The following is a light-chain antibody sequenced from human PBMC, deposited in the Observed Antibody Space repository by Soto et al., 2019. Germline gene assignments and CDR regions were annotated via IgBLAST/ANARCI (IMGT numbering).Light chain of an antibody. V-gene: IGLV2-23*01. CDR1: SSDVGSYNL. J-gene: IGLJ2*01. Sequence: QSALTQPASVSGSPGQSITISRTGTSSDVGSYNLVSWYQQHPGKAPKLMIYEGSKRPSGVSNRFSGSKSGNTASLTISGLQAEDEADYYCSSYADSSTYVVFGGGTKLTVL. CDR3: SSYADSSTYVV. CDR2: EGS.